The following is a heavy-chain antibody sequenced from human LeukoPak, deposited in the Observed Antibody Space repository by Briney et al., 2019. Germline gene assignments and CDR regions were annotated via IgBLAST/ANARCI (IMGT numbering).Heavy chain of an antibody. CDR3: ARSPYITMIVTDY. CDR1: GGSISSYY. V-gene: IGHV4-59*12. CDR2: IYYSGST. J-gene: IGHJ4*02. D-gene: IGHD3-22*01. Sequence: SETLSLTCTVSGGSISSYYWSWIRQPPGKGLEWIGYIYYSGSTYYNPSLTSRVTISVDTSKNHFSLKLTSVTAADTAVYYCARSPYITMIVTDYWGQGTLVTVSS.